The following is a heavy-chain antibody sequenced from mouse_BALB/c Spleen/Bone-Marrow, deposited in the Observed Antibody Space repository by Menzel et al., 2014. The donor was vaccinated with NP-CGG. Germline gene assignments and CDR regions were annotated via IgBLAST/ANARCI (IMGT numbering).Heavy chain of an antibody. Sequence: QVQLQQPGPGLVAPSQSLSITCTVSEFSLSSYGVHWVRQPPGKGLEWLGSIWAGGSINYNSALMSRLSISKDNSKSXVFLKVKSLQNDDTAMYYCAREGRGSYGSSGYAMDYWGQGTSVTVSS. V-gene: IGHV2-9*02. CDR3: AREGRGSYGSSGYAMDY. D-gene: IGHD1-1*01. CDR2: IWAGGSI. J-gene: IGHJ4*01. CDR1: EFSLSSYG.